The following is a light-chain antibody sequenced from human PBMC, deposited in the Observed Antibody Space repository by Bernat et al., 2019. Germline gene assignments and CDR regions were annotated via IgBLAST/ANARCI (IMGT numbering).Light chain of an antibody. CDR2: ATS. CDR3: LEKYISPYT. Sequence: IQMTQSPSSLSAAIGDRVTITCRASQGIRNDLGWYQQKPGKAPKLLIYATSTLQSGVPSRFSCSGSGTDFTLTISSLQAEDFATYYCLEKYISPYTFGQGTRLEIK. J-gene: IGKJ2*01. CDR1: QGIRND. V-gene: IGKV1-6*01.